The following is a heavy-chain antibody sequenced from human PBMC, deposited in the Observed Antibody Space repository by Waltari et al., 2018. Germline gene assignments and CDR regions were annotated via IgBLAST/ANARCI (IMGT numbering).Heavy chain of an antibody. Sequence: QLQLQESGPGLVKPSETLSLTCTVSGGSISSSSYYWGWIRQPPGKGLEWIGSIHYSGRTYANPSLKSRVTRSVDTSKNQFSLKLSSVTAADTAVYYCARGVSSGWWYYFDYWGQGTLVTVSS. CDR2: IHYSGRT. CDR1: GGSISSSSYY. V-gene: IGHV4-39*01. D-gene: IGHD6-19*01. CDR3: ARGVSSGWWYYFDY. J-gene: IGHJ4*02.